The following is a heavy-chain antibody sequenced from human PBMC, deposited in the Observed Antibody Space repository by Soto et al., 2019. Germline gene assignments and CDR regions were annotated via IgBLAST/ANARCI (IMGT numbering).Heavy chain of an antibody. CDR2: ISSSSSTI. CDR3: ARERTNGESWFDP. D-gene: IGHD7-27*01. V-gene: IGHV3-48*01. CDR1: GFTFSSYS. J-gene: IGHJ5*02. Sequence: PGGSLRLSCAASGFTFSSYSMNWVRQAPGKGLEWVSYISSSSSTIYYADSVKGRFTISVDKSISTVYLQWGSLTTSDTAMYYCARERTNGESWFDPWGQGTLVTVSS.